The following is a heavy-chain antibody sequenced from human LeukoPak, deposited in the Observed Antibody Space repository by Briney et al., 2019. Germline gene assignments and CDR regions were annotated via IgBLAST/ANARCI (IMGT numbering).Heavy chain of an antibody. CDR1: GFPFSDYY. Sequence: PGGSLRLSCAASGFPFSDYYMSWIRQAPGKGLEWVSYISSSGDTIYYADSVRGRFTISRDNAKNSVHLQMNSLRAEDTAVYYCARDRAAHFTNQLYNWFDPWGQGTLVTVSS. CDR3: ARDRAAHFTNQLYNWFDP. V-gene: IGHV3-11*01. D-gene: IGHD3-3*02. CDR2: ISSSGDTI. J-gene: IGHJ5*02.